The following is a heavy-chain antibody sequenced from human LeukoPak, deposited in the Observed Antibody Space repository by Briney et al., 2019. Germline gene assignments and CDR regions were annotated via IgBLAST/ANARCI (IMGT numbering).Heavy chain of an antibody. J-gene: IGHJ6*03. V-gene: IGHV3-33*01. CDR2: IWYDGSNK. Sequence: GGSLRLSCAASGFTFSSYGMHWVRQAPGKGLEWVAVIWYDGSNKYYAGSVKGRFTISRDNSKNTLYLQMNSLRAEDTAVYYCARGPSITGTTPYYYYMDVWGKGTTVTVSS. CDR3: ARGPSITGTTPYYYYMDV. CDR1: GFTFSSYG. D-gene: IGHD1-7*01.